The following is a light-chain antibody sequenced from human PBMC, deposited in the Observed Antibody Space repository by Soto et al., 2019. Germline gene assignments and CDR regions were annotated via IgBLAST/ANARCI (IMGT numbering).Light chain of an antibody. J-gene: IGKJ3*01. CDR2: AAS. V-gene: IGKV1-9*01. CDR3: QQLNSYPLT. Sequence: DIQLTQSPSFLSASVGDRVTITCRASQGISSYLAWYQQKPGKAPKLLIYAASTLQSGVPSRFSGSGSWTEFTLTISSLQPEDFETYYCQQLNSYPLTFGPGTKVDIK. CDR1: QGISSY.